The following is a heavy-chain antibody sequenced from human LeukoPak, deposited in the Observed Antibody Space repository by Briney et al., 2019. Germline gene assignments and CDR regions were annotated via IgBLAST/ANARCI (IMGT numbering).Heavy chain of an antibody. D-gene: IGHD2-15*01. Sequence: GGSLRLSCAASGFTVSSNYMSWVRQAPGKGLEWVSVIYSGGSTYYADSVKGRFTISRDNSKNTLYLQMNSLRAEDTAVYYCARLASIKNPSDYWGQGTLVTVSS. CDR3: ARLASIKNPSDY. CDR1: GFTVSSNY. J-gene: IGHJ4*02. V-gene: IGHV3-53*01. CDR2: IYSGGST.